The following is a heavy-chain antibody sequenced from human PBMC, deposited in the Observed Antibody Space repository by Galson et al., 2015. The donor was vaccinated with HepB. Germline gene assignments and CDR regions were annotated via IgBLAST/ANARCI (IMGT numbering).Heavy chain of an antibody. V-gene: IGHV5-51*01. CDR1: GYSFTSYW. D-gene: IGHD2-21*02. J-gene: IGHJ4*02. CDR3: ARHGPYCGGDCYSEPDY. Sequence: SGAEVKKPGESLKISCKGSGYSFTSYWIGWVRQMPGKGLEWMGIIYPGDSDTRYGPSFQGQVTISADKSISTAYLQWSSLKASDTAMYYCARHGPYCGGDCYSEPDYWGQGTLAAVSS. CDR2: IYPGDSDT.